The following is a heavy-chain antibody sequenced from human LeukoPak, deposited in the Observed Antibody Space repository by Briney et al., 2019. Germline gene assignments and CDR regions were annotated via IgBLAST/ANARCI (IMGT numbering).Heavy chain of an antibody. CDR2: IYYSGST. J-gene: IGHJ5*02. D-gene: IGHD6-13*01. Sequence: SETLSLTCTVSGGSISSYYWSWIRQPPGKGLEWIGYIYYSGSTNYNPSLKSRVTISVDTSKNQFSLKLSSVTAADTAVSYCARASSSWDNWFDPWGQGTLVTVSS. V-gene: IGHV4-59*01. CDR1: GGSISSYY. CDR3: ARASSSWDNWFDP.